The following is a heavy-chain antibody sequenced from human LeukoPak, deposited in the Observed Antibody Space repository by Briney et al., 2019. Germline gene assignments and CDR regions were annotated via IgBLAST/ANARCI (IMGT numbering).Heavy chain of an antibody. V-gene: IGHV4-39*07. CDR3: ATPGRDSSGFDAFDI. Sequence: NPSETLSLTCTVSGGSISSGGYYWSWIRQPPGKGLEWIGEINHSGSTNYNPSLKSRVTISVDTSKNQFSLKLSSVTAADTAVYYCATPGRDSSGFDAFDIWGQGTMVTVSS. D-gene: IGHD3-22*01. CDR2: INHSGST. J-gene: IGHJ3*02. CDR1: GGSISSGGYY.